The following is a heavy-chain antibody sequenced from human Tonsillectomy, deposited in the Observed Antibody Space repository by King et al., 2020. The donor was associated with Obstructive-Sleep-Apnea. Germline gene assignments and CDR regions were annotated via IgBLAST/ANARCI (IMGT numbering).Heavy chain of an antibody. J-gene: IGHJ4*02. Sequence: TLKESGPVLVKPTETLTLTCTVSGFSLSNSRMGVSWIRQPPGKALEWLAHIFSNDEKSYSTSLKSRLTISKDTSKSQVVLTTTNMDPVDTATYYCARATNYCSGGSCYWGYFDYWGQGTLVTVSS. CDR3: ARATNYCSGGSCYWGYFDY. D-gene: IGHD2-15*01. CDR2: IFSNDEK. CDR1: GFSLSNSRMG. V-gene: IGHV2-26*01.